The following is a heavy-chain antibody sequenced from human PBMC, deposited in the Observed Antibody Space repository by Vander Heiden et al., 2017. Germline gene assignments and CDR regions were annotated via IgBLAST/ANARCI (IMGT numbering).Heavy chain of an antibody. J-gene: IGHJ5*02. Sequence: QVQLVASGGGVVQPGRSLRRSCAASGFTFSRYAMPWVGQAPGKGLEWVAVISYDGSNKYYADSVKGRFTISRDNSKNTLYLQMNSLRAEDTAVYYCARDRGYCSGGSCYSWWFDPWGQGTLVTVSS. CDR3: ARDRGYCSGGSCYSWWFDP. D-gene: IGHD2-15*01. CDR1: GFTFSRYA. V-gene: IGHV3-30*01. CDR2: ISYDGSNK.